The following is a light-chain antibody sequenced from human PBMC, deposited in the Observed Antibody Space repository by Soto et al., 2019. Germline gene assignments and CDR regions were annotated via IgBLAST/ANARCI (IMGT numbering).Light chain of an antibody. Sequence: EIVFTQSPCTLSLSPGERATLSYRASQSVSSAYLAWYQQKPGQAPRLLIYDVSSRATGIPDRFSGSGSGTDFTLTVSRLEPEDFAVYYCQQYGSSPETFGQGTKVDIK. V-gene: IGKV3-20*01. CDR3: QQYGSSPET. J-gene: IGKJ1*01. CDR2: DVS. CDR1: QSVSSAY.